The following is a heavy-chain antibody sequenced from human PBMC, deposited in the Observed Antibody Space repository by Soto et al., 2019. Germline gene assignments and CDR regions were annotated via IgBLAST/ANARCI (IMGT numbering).Heavy chain of an antibody. CDR1: GFTFSSYG. CDR3: AKDRGGSSSGFDY. Sequence: PGGSLRLSCAASGFTFSSYGMHWVRQAPGKGLEWVAVISYDGSNKYYADSVKGRFTISRDNSKNTLYLQMNSLRAEDTAVYYCAKDRGGSSSGFDYWGQGT. J-gene: IGHJ4*02. D-gene: IGHD6-13*01. CDR2: ISYDGSNK. V-gene: IGHV3-30*18.